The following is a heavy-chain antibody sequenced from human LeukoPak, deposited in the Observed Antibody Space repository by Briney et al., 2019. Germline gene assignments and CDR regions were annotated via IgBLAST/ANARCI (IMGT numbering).Heavy chain of an antibody. CDR2: IKEDGRAK. CDR3: ARDRESNWFPYLDS. CDR1: GFTFTNYL. V-gene: IGHV3-7*01. J-gene: IGHJ4*02. Sequence: PGGSLRLSCAASGFTFTNYLMSWVRQAPGKGLEWVANIKEDGRAKYYVDSVRGRFTISRDNAKNSLHLQMDSLRAEDTAVYYCARDRESNWFPYLDSWGQGTLVTVSS. D-gene: IGHD6-13*01.